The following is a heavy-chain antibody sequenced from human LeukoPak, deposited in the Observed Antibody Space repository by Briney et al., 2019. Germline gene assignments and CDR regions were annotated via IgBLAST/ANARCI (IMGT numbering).Heavy chain of an antibody. CDR3: ARGKTRESSGYYSFYYYYMDV. J-gene: IGHJ6*03. CDR2: INPNSGGT. D-gene: IGHD3-22*01. CDR1: GYTFTGYY. V-gene: IGHV1-2*02. Sequence: ASVKVSCKASGYTFTGYYMHWVRQAPGQGLEWMGWINPNSGGTNYAQKFQGRVTMTRDTSISTAYMELSSLRSEDTAVYYCARGKTRESSGYYSFYYYYMDVWGKGTTVTISS.